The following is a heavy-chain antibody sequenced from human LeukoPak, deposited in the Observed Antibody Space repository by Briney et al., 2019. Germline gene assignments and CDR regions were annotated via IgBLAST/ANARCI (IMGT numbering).Heavy chain of an antibody. J-gene: IGHJ4*02. V-gene: IGHV4-4*07. CDR2: IYTSGST. CDR3: ARVGSQVTFGGVSDY. Sequence: SETLSLTCTVSGGSISSYYWSWIRQPAGKGLEWIGRIYTSGSTNYNPSLKSRVTMSVDTSKSQFSLKLSSVTAADTAVYYCARVGSQVTFGGVSDYWGQGTLVTVSS. D-gene: IGHD3-16*01. CDR1: GGSISSYY.